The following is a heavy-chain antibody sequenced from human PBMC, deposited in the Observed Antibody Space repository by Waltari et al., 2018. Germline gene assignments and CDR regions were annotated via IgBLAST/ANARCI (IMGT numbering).Heavy chain of an antibody. CDR3: ARDTGHYFEN. Sequence: QVQLQESGPGLVKPSETLSLTCTVSGGSMNNYYWSWIRRSPGKGLEWIGYIYSTGESDYNPSLRSRVTISVDMSKNQFSLNLRSATAADTAIYYCARDTGHYFENWGQGTLVTVSS. CDR2: IYSTGES. J-gene: IGHJ4*02. CDR1: GGSMNNYY. V-gene: IGHV4-59*01.